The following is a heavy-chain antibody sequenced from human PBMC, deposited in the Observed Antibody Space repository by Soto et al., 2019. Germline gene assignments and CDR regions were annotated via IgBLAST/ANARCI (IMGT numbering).Heavy chain of an antibody. CDR1: GFTFDDYA. CDR2: ISWNSGSI. V-gene: IGHV3-9*01. Sequence: EVQLVESGGGLVQPGRSLRLSCAASGFTFDDYAMHWVRQAPGKGLEWVSGISWNSGSIGYADSVKGRFTISRDNAKNSLYLQMNSLRAEDTALYYCAKSDGSSHEYYFVYWGQGTLVTVSS. CDR3: AKSDGSSHEYYFVY. J-gene: IGHJ4*02. D-gene: IGHD1-26*01.